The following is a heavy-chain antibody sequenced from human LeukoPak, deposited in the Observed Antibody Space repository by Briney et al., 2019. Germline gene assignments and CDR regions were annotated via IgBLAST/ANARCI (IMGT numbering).Heavy chain of an antibody. V-gene: IGHV3-11*01. CDR2: ISSSGSTI. CDR1: GFTFSDYY. Sequence: PGGSLRLSCAASGFTFSDYYMSWIRQAPGKGLEWVSYISSSGSTIYYADSVKGRFTISRDNAKNSLYLQMSGLRADDTAVYYCARDYWRSIEYWGQGALVTVSS. CDR3: ARDYWRSIEY. J-gene: IGHJ4*02. D-gene: IGHD2-2*01.